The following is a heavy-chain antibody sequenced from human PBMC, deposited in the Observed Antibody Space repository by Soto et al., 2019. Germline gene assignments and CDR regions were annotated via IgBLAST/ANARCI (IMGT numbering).Heavy chain of an antibody. CDR1: GGSISSSSYY. Sequence: SETLSLTCTVSGGSISSSSYYWGWIRQPPGRGLEWIGSIYYSGSTYYNPSLKSRVTISVDTSKNQFSLKLSSVTAADTAVYYCARQGYYYGSGSYLRANWFDPWGQGTLVTVSS. CDR3: ARQGYYYGSGSYLRANWFDP. D-gene: IGHD3-10*01. CDR2: IYYSGST. V-gene: IGHV4-39*01. J-gene: IGHJ5*02.